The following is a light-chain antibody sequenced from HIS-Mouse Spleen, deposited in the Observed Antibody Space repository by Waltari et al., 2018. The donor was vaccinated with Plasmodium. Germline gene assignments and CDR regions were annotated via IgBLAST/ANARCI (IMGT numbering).Light chain of an antibody. CDR3: CSYAGSYTLV. CDR2: DVS. J-gene: IGLJ2*01. Sequence: QSALTQPRSVSGSPGQAVLISCTGTSSDVGGYNHVSWYQQHPGKAPKLMIYDVSKRPSGVPDRFSGSKSGNTASLTISGLQAEDEADYYCCSYAGSYTLVFGGGTKLTVL. V-gene: IGLV2-11*01. CDR1: SSDVGGYNH.